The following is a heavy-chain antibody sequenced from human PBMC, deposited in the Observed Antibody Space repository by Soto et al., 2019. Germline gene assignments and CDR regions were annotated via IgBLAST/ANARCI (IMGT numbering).Heavy chain of an antibody. Sequence: GASVKVSCKASGYTFTSYYMHWVRQAPGQGLEWMGWINPNSGGTNYAQKFQGWVTMTRDTSISTAYMELSRLRSDDTAVYYCARDLVRIHSGTAFRYYGMDVWGQGTTVTVSS. J-gene: IGHJ6*02. D-gene: IGHD3-3*02. CDR2: INPNSGGT. CDR3: ARDLVRIHSGTAFRYYGMDV. CDR1: GYTFTSYY. V-gene: IGHV1-2*04.